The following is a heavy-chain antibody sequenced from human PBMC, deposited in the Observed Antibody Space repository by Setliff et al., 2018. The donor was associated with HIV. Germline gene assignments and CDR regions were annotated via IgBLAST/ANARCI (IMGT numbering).Heavy chain of an antibody. CDR2: ISTYSGNI. CDR3: ARDEQYQLLLDY. J-gene: IGHJ4*02. Sequence: RASVKVSCKAFGYSFTSYGISWVRQAPGQGFEWMGWISTYSGNINYAQKVQGRVTMTTDTSTNTVYMELRSLRSDDTAVYYCARDEQYQLLLDYWGQGTLVTVSS. V-gene: IGHV1-18*01. D-gene: IGHD2-2*01. CDR1: GYSFTSYG.